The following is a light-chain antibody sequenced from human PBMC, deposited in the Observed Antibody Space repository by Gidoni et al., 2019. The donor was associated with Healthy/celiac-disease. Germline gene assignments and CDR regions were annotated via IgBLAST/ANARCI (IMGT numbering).Light chain of an antibody. Sequence: DIQMTQSPSTLSASVGDRVTITCRASQSISSWLAWYQQTPGKAPKLLIYDASSLESGVPSRFSGSGSGTEFTLTISSLQPDDFATYYCQQYNSYWTFGQXTKVEIK. V-gene: IGKV1-5*01. CDR3: QQYNSYWT. CDR1: QSISSW. J-gene: IGKJ1*01. CDR2: DAS.